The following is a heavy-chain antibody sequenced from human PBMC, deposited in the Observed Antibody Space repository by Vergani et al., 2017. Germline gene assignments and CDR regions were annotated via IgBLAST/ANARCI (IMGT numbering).Heavy chain of an antibody. Sequence: QVQLQESGPGLVKPSETLFLTCAVSGYSISSGYYWGWIRQPPGKGLEWIGSIYHSGSTYYNPSLKSRVTISVDTSKNQFSLKLSSVTAADTAVYYCARSRQQLVRGYNWFDPWGQGTLVTVSS. CDR3: ARSRQQLVRGYNWFDP. CDR2: IYHSGST. CDR1: GYSISSGYY. J-gene: IGHJ5*02. V-gene: IGHV4-38-2*01. D-gene: IGHD6-13*01.